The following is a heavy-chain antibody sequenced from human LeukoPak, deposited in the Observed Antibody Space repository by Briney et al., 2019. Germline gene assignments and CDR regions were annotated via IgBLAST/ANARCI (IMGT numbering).Heavy chain of an antibody. CDR3: ASSEDYYDSSGSYFDY. CDR1: GFTFSSYA. Sequence: VGSLRLSCAASGFTFSSYAMHWVRQAPGKGLEWVAVISYDGSNKYYADSVKGRFTISRDNSKNTLYLQMNSLRAEDTAVYYCASSEDYYDSSGSYFDYWGQGTLVTDS. J-gene: IGHJ4*02. V-gene: IGHV3-30*04. D-gene: IGHD3-22*01. CDR2: ISYDGSNK.